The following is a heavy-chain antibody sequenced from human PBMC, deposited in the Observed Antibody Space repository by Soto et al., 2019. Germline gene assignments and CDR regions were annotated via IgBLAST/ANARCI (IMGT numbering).Heavy chain of an antibody. CDR3: TTDGRVSAYQLFWA. D-gene: IGHD2-8*02. J-gene: IGHJ5*02. V-gene: IGHV3-15*01. CDR2: LKSRRDGGTS. CDR1: GITFTNAW. Sequence: EVQLVESGGGLVKPGGSLRLSCAASGITFTNAWMGWVRQAPGKGLEWIGRLKSRRDGGTSDYAAPVKGRFSISKDESKNTLYLQMNSLKTEDTAVYHCTTDGRVSAYQLFWAWGQGTLVTVSS.